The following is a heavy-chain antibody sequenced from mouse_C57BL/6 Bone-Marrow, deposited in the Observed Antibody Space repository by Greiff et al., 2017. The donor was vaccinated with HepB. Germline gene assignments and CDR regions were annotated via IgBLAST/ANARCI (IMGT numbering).Heavy chain of an antibody. V-gene: IGHV1-76*01. CDR3: ARSGLLRDFDG. Sequence: QVQLQQSGAELVRPGASVKLSCKASGYTFTDYYINWVKQRPGQGLEWIARIYPGSGNTYYNEKFKGKATLTAEKSSSTAYMQLSSLTSEDSAVYFCARSGLLRDFDGWGQGTTLTVAS. D-gene: IGHD1-1*01. CDR1: GYTFTDYY. CDR2: IYPGSGNT. J-gene: IGHJ2*01.